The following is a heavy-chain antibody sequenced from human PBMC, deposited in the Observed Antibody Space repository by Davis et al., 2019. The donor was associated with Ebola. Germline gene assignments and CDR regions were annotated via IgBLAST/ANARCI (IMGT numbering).Heavy chain of an antibody. CDR3: ARDTYYYGMDV. Sequence: GESLKISCAASGFTFSSYSMSWVRQAPGKGLEWVANIKQDGSEKYYVDSVKGRFTISRDNAKNSLYLQMNSLRAEDTAVYYCARDTYYYGMDVWGQGTTVTVSS. CDR2: IKQDGSEK. J-gene: IGHJ6*02. V-gene: IGHV3-7*01. CDR1: GFTFSSYS.